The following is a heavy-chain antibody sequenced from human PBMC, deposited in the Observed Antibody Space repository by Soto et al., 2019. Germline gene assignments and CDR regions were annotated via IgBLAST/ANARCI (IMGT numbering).Heavy chain of an antibody. CDR3: ARDRGVVVAATTDY. CDR1: GYTFTSYG. V-gene: IGHV1-18*01. CDR2: ISAYNGNT. Sequence: ASVKVSCKASGYTFTSYGISWVRQAPGQGLEWMGWISAYNGNTNYAQKLQGRVTMTTDTSTSTAYMELRSLRSDDTAVYYCARDRGVVVAATTDYWGKGTLVTVSS. D-gene: IGHD2-15*01. J-gene: IGHJ4*02.